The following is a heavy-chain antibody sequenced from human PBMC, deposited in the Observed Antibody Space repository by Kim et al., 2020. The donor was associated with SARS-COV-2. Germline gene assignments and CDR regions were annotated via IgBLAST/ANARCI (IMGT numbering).Heavy chain of an antibody. CDR2: T. V-gene: IGHV1-18*01. CDR3: AVDYYGRFDY. D-gene: IGHD3-10*01. Sequence: TNYAQKLQGRVTMTTDTSTSTAYMELRSLRSDDTAVYYCAVDYYGRFDYWGQGTLVTVSS. J-gene: IGHJ4*02.